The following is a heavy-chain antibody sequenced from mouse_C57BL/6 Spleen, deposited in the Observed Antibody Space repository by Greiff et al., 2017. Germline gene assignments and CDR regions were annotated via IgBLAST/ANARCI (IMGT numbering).Heavy chain of an antibody. V-gene: IGHV1-55*01. J-gene: IGHJ4*01. D-gene: IGHD2-12*01. CDR3: ARRGPLYSFYAMDY. CDR2: IYPGSGST. Sequence: VQLQQPGAELVKPGASVKMSCKASCYTFTSYWITWVKQRPGQGLEWIGDIYPGSGSTNYNEKFKSKATLTVDTSSSTAYMQLSSLTAEDSAVYYCARRGPLYSFYAMDYWGQGTSVTVSS. CDR1: CYTFTSYW.